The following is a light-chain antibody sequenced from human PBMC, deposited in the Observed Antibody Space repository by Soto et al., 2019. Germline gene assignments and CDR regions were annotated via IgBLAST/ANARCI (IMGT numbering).Light chain of an antibody. V-gene: IGLV2-8*01. J-gene: IGLJ3*02. CDR2: EVT. CDR1: SSDVGAYNY. CDR3: SSFASSTTWV. Sequence: QSALTQPPSASGSPGQSVTISCTGTSSDVGAYNYVSWYQQHAGKAPKLVIYEVTKRPSGVPDRFSGSKTANTASLTVSGLQAEDEADYYCSSFASSTTWVFGGGTKLTLL.